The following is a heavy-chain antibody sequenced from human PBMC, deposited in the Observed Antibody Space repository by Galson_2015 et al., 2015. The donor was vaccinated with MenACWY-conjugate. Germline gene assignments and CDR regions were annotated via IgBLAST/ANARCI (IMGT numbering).Heavy chain of an antibody. J-gene: IGHJ4*02. CDR1: GYTFANAW. V-gene: IGHV3-15*01. D-gene: IGHD5-24*01. CDR3: PASGPEMARFDRHG. CDR2: IKSKTYGGTT. Sequence: SLRLSCAASGYTFANAWMTRVRQAPGKGLAWVGHIKSKTYGGTTDYAAPVKGRFTISRDDSTNTLYLQLNGLKTEDTAVYYCPASGPEMARFDRHGWGQGTLVTVSS.